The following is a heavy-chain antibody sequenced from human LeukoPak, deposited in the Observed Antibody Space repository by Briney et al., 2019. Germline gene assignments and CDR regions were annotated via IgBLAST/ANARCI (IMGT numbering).Heavy chain of an antibody. CDR3: AKGIYGDSSSWHY. D-gene: IGHD6-13*01. Sequence: GGSLRLSCAASGFTFTSYALSWVRQAPGKGLEWVSSISGSGDSTYYADSVKGRFAISRDNSKNTLYLQMNSLRAEDTAVYYCAKGIYGDSSSWHYWGQGTLVIVSS. CDR1: GFTFTSYA. V-gene: IGHV3-23*01. J-gene: IGHJ4*02. CDR2: ISGSGDST.